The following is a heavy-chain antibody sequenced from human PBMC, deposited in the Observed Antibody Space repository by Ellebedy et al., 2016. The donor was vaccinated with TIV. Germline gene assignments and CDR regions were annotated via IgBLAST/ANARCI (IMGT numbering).Heavy chain of an antibody. V-gene: IGHV1-2*02. CDR2: INTNSGGT. CDR3: ARERIADAEIDS. J-gene: IGHJ4*02. D-gene: IGHD2-21*01. Sequence: AASVKVSCKASEYTFTDYYLHWVRQAPGQGLEWVGWINTNSGGTNYAQKFQDRVTMTRDTSITTAYMELHSLTSDDTAVYYCARERIADAEIDSWGQGTLVTVSS. CDR1: EYTFTDYY.